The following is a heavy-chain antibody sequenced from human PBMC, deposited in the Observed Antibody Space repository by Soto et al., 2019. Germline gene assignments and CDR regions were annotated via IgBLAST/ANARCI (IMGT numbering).Heavy chain of an antibody. CDR2: IYYSGST. V-gene: IGHV4-31*03. CDR3: ARELTYLNWKYLDD. D-gene: IGHD1-20*01. CDR1: GGSISSGSYY. J-gene: IGHJ4*02. Sequence: TLSLTFTVSGGSISSGSYYWSWIRQHPGKGLEWIGYIYYSGSTYYNPSLKSRVTISVDTSKNQFSLKLSSVTAADTAVYYCARELTYLNWKYLDDWGQGTLVTVSS.